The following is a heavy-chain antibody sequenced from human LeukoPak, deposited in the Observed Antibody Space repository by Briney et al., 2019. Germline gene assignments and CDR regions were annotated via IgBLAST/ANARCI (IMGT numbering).Heavy chain of an antibody. CDR1: GGSFSGYY. Sequence: PSETLSLTCAVYGGSFSGYYWSWIRQPPGKGLEWIGEINHSGSTNYSPSLKSRVTISVDTSKNQFSLKLSSVTAADTAVYYCARGRGGDFWSGYYLFDDWGQGTLVIVSS. CDR2: INHSGST. D-gene: IGHD3-3*01. CDR3: ARGRGGDFWSGYYLFDD. V-gene: IGHV4-34*01. J-gene: IGHJ4*02.